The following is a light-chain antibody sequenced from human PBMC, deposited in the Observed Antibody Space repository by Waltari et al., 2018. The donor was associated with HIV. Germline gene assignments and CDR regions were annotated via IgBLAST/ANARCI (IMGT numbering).Light chain of an antibody. Sequence: SYELTQPPSVSVSPGQTATITCSGDALPKQFASWYQQKAGQAPLMVIYKDNKRPSGIPDRFSVSSSGATVMLIISGVLPEDEAVYYCESADDSGDHWVFGGGTKLSVL. CDR1: ALPKQF. V-gene: IGLV3-25*03. CDR3: ESADDSGDHWV. J-gene: IGLJ3*02. CDR2: KDN.